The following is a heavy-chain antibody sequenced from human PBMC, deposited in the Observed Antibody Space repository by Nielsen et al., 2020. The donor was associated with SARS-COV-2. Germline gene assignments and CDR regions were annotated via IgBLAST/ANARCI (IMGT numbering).Heavy chain of an antibody. V-gene: IGHV5-10-1*01. J-gene: IGHJ4*02. CDR2: IDPSDSYT. Sequence: GESLKISCKGSGYSFTSYWISWVRQMPGKGLEWMGRIDPSDSYTNYSPSFQGHVTISADKSISTAYLQWSSLKASDTAIYYCARHPYEGSSWFFDYWGQGSLVTVSS. CDR1: GYSFTSYW. D-gene: IGHD6-13*01. CDR3: ARHPYEGSSWFFDY.